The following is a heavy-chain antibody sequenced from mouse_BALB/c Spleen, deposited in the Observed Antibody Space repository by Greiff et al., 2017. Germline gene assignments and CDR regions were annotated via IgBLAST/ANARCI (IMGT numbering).Heavy chain of an antibody. CDR2: IWAGGST. J-gene: IGHJ4*01. Sequence: VQGVESGPGLVAPSQSLSITCTVSGFSLTSYGVHWVRQPPGKGLEWLGVIWAGGSTNYNSALMSRLSISKDNSKSQVFLKMNSLQTDDTAMYYCARDRRYYGNYIYAMDYWGQGTSVTVSS. CDR3: ARDRRYYGNYIYAMDY. CDR1: GFSLTSYG. D-gene: IGHD2-1*01. V-gene: IGHV2-9*02.